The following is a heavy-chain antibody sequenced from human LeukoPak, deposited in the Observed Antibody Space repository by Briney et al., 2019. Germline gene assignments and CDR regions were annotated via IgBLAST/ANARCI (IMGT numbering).Heavy chain of an antibody. CDR1: GFIFAKYA. CDR2: ISASGADT. V-gene: IGHV3-23*01. J-gene: IGHJ4*02. CDR3: VIAVAGPFDY. Sequence: PGGSLRLSCTTSGFIFAKYAMAWVRQSPGKGLEWVSTISASGADTYYADSVRGRFTISRDNAKNSLYLQMNSLRAEDTALYYCVIAVAGPFDYWGQGTLVTVSS. D-gene: IGHD6-19*01.